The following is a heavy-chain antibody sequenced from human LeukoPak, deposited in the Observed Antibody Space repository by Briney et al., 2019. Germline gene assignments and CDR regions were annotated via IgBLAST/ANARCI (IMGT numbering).Heavy chain of an antibody. CDR1: GYTFTSYV. CDR3: ARGRSGLRATPWFDP. J-gene: IGHJ5*02. V-gene: IGHV1-18*01. D-gene: IGHD1-26*01. CDR2: INTYNGNT. Sequence: RASVKVSCKASGYTFTSYVINWVRQAPGQGLEWMGWINTYNGNTNYAQKLQGRVTMTTDASTSTAYLELRSLRSDDTALYYCARGRSGLRATPWFDPWGQGTLVTVFS.